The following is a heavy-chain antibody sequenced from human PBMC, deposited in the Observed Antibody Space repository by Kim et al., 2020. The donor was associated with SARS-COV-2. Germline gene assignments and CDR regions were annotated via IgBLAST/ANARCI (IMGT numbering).Heavy chain of an antibody. V-gene: IGHV1-69*13. Sequence: SVKVSCKASGGTFSSYAITWVRQAPGQGLEWMGGFIPIFGTANYAQKFQGRFTITADASTSTAYMELSSLRSEDTAVYYCAAGSPVVMVITTDYYYAMDVWGQGTTVTVSS. D-gene: IGHD3-22*01. CDR2: FIPIFGTA. CDR1: GGTFSSYA. CDR3: AAGSPVVMVITTDYYYAMDV. J-gene: IGHJ6*02.